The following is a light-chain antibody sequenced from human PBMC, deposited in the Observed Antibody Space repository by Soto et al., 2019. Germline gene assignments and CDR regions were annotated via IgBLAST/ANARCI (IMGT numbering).Light chain of an antibody. Sequence: EIVMTQSPATLSVSPGERATLSCRASQSLGSNLAWYQQKPGQAPRLLIYGTSIRAAGIPARFSGTGSGTEFILTINTLWSLFFATYDCPHPNNMPPWPFGQGTNVEIK. J-gene: IGKJ1*01. V-gene: IGKV3-15*01. CDR1: QSLGSN. CDR2: GTS. CDR3: PHPNNMPPWP.